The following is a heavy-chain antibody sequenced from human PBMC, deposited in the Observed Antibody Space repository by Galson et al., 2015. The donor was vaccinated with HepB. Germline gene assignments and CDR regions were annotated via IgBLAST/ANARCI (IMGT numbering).Heavy chain of an antibody. CDR1: GYTFTSYD. D-gene: IGHD3-3*01. CDR3: SRGQDTPQVISINDFWSGYYCLHYYYYYMDV. V-gene: IGHV1-8*01. CDR2: MNPNSGNT. Sequence: SVKVSCKASGYTFTSYDINWVRQATGQGLEWMGWMNPNSGNTGYAQKFQGRVTRTRNTSISTAYMELSSLKSEDTSVYYCSRGQDTPQVISINDFWSGYYCLHYYYYYMDVWGKGTTVTVSS. J-gene: IGHJ6*03.